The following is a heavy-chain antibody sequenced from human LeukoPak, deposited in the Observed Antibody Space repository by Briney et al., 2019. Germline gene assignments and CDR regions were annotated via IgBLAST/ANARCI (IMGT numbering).Heavy chain of an antibody. CDR1: GFSLRTYW. V-gene: IGHV3-74*01. J-gene: IGHJ4*02. Sequence: GGSLRLSCAASGFSLRTYWMHWVRQVPGKGLEWLSRINSDGSSTTYADSVKGRFTISRDNAKNTLYLQLNSPRAEDTAVYYCARSTRDSRGYYNTLDYWGQGTLVTVSS. CDR2: INSDGSST. CDR3: ARSTRDSRGYYNTLDY. D-gene: IGHD3-22*01.